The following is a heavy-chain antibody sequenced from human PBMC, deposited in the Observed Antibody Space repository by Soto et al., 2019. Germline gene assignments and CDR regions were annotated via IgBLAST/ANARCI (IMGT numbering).Heavy chain of an antibody. J-gene: IGHJ3*02. CDR3: AKDMGVGYDILTGASDAFDI. V-gene: IGHV3-9*01. Sequence: PGGSLRLSCAASGVTFSSYWMHWVRQAPGKGLEWVSGISWNSGSIGYADSVKGRFTISRDNAKNSLYLQMNSLRAEDTALYYCAKDMGVGYDILTGASDAFDIWGQGTMVTVSS. D-gene: IGHD3-9*01. CDR2: ISWNSGSI. CDR1: GVTFSSYW.